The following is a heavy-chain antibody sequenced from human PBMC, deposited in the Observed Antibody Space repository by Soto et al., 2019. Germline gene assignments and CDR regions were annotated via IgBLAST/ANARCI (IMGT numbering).Heavy chain of an antibody. CDR2: ISAYNGNT. V-gene: IGHV1-18*03. CDR3: ARGHYDILTGYYPIDY. J-gene: IGHJ4*02. CDR1: GYTFTSYG. Sequence: ASVKVSCKASGYTFTSYGISWVRQAPGQGLEWMGWISAYNGNTNYAQKLQGRVTMTTDTSTSTAYMELRSLRSDDMDVYYCARGHYDILTGYYPIDYWGQGTLVTVSS. D-gene: IGHD3-9*01.